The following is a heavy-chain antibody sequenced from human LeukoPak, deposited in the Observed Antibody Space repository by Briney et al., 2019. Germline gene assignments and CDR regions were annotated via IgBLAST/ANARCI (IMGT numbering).Heavy chain of an antibody. CDR1: GGTFSSYA. V-gene: IGHV1-69*05. Sequence: SVKVSCKASGGTFSSYAISWVRQAPGQGLEWMRGIIPIFGTANYAQKFQGRVTITTDESTSTAYMELSSLRSEDTAVYYCARVDSNWFDPWGQGTLVTVSS. CDR2: IIPIFGTA. J-gene: IGHJ5*02. CDR3: ARVDSNWFDP.